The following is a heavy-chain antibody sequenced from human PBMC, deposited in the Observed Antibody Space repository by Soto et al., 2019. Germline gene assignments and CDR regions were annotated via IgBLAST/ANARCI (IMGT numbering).Heavy chain of an antibody. Sequence: ASVKVSCKASGVTFSCYVISWVRQAPRQGLEWMGGIIPIFGTANYAQKFQGRVTITADESTSTAYMELSSLRSEDTAVYYCANQHPLAAPRTSNYYYYGMDVWGQGTTVTVSS. CDR2: IIPIFGTA. V-gene: IGHV1-69*13. J-gene: IGHJ6*02. D-gene: IGHD6-6*01. CDR3: ANQHPLAAPRTSNYYYYGMDV. CDR1: GVTFSCYV.